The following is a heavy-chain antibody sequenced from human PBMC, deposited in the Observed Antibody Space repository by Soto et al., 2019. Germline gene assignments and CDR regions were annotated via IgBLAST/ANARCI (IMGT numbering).Heavy chain of an antibody. CDR2: ISYDGSNK. Sequence: GGSLRLSCAASGFTFSSYGMHWVRQAPGKGLEWVAVISYDGSNKYYADSVKGRFTISRDNSKNTLYLQMNSLRAEDTAVYYCAKDRGNYGYWGQGTLVTVSS. CDR3: AKDRGNYGY. CDR1: GFTFSSYG. J-gene: IGHJ4*02. V-gene: IGHV3-30*18. D-gene: IGHD3-10*01.